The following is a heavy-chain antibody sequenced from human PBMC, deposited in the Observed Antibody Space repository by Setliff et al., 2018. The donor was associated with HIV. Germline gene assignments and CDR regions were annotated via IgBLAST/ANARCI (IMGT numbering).Heavy chain of an antibody. CDR3: ARTVEMATLFDY. Sequence: SETLSLTCTVSGGSISSHYWSWIRQPPGKGLEWIGYIYYSGSTNYNPSLRSRVTISVDTSKNQLSLKLSSVTAADTAVYYCARTVEMATLFDYWGQGTLVTVSS. D-gene: IGHD5-12*01. CDR2: IYYSGST. J-gene: IGHJ4*02. V-gene: IGHV4-59*11. CDR1: GGSISSHY.